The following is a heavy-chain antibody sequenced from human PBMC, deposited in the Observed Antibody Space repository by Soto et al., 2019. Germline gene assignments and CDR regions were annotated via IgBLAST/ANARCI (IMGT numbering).Heavy chain of an antibody. Sequence: PSETLSLTCTVSGGSISSGGYYWSWIRQHPGKGLEWIGYIYYSGSTYYNPSLKSRVTISVDTSKNQFSLKLSSVTAADTAVYYCARYSDRITMIVVDPRGYDLWGQGTLVTVSS. CDR3: ARYSDRITMIVVDPRGYDL. D-gene: IGHD3-22*01. CDR2: IYYSGST. V-gene: IGHV4-31*03. CDR1: GGSISSGGYY. J-gene: IGHJ5*02.